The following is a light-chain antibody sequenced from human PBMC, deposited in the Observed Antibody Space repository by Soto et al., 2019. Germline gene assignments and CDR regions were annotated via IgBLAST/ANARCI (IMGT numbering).Light chain of an antibody. J-gene: IGKJ5*01. CDR2: DAS. CDR3: QQRSNWPPVIT. Sequence: EIVLTQSPATLSLSPGEIATLSFSASQSVISYLAFYQQKPGQAPRLLIYDASNSATGIPARFSGSGSGTDFTLTISSLEPEDFAVYYCQQRSNWPPVITFGQGTRLEIK. V-gene: IGKV3-11*01. CDR1: QSVISY.